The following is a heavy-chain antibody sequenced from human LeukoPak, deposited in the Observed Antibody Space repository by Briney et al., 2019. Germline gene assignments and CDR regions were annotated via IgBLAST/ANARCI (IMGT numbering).Heavy chain of an antibody. CDR1: GFTFSSYD. CDR3: ARVLNVGGAHDAFDI. V-gene: IGHV3-13*01. J-gene: IGHJ3*02. CDR2: IGTAGDT. D-gene: IGHD2-21*01. Sequence: GGSLRLSCAASGFTFSSYDMHWVRQATGEGLEWVSAIGTAGDTYYPGSVKGRFTISRENAKNSLYLQMNSLRAGDTAVYYCARVLNVGGAHDAFDIWGQGTMVTVSS.